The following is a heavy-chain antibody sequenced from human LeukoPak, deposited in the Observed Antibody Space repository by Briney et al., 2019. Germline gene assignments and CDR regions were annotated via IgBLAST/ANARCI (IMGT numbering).Heavy chain of an antibody. Sequence: GGPLRLSCAASGFTVSSNYMSWVRKAPGKGLEWVSVIYRGGSTYYAHSVKGRFTISRDDSKHTVYLQMKSLRAEETAVYYCARTPGYCSGGSCYSGYYYGMDVWGKGTTVTVSS. CDR1: GFTVSSNY. CDR2: IYRGGST. J-gene: IGHJ6*04. D-gene: IGHD2-15*01. V-gene: IGHV3-53*01. CDR3: ARTPGYCSGGSCYSGYYYGMDV.